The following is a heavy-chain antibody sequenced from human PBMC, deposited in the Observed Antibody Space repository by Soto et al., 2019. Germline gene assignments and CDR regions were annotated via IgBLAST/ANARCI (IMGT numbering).Heavy chain of an antibody. CDR2: IYYSGST. CDR1: GGTISSGGYH. V-gene: IGHV4-31*02. CDR3: ARDRLGYDFGSGLVLVGMDV. D-gene: IGHD3-3*01. Sequence: SETLSLTCTVSGGTISSGGYHWSWIRQHPGQDLEWSGYIYYSGSTYYNPSLKSRVTISVDTSKNQFSLKLSSVTAADTAVYYWARDRLGYDFGSGLVLVGMDVWGQGTTVTVSS. J-gene: IGHJ6*02.